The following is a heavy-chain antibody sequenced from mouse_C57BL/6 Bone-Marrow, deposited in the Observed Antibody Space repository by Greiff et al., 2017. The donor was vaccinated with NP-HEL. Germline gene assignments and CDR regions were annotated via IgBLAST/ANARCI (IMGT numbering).Heavy chain of an antibody. Sequence: EVHLVESGGGLVKPGGSLKLSCAASGFTFSSYAMSWVRQTPEKRLEWVATISDGGSSTYYPDNVKGRCTISKDNAKNNMYLQMNHLKSEDTAMYYCARAPYPGYAMDYWGQGTSVTVSS. V-gene: IGHV5-4*01. CDR1: GFTFSSYA. CDR3: ARAPYPGYAMDY. CDR2: ISDGGSST. J-gene: IGHJ4*01.